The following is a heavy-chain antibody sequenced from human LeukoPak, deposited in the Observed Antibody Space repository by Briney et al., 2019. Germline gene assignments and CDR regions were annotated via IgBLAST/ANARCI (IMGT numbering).Heavy chain of an antibody. Sequence: GGSLRLSCAASGFTVSSNYTRWVRQAPGKGLEWVSVIYSGGSTYYADSVKGRFTISRDNSKDTLYLQMNSLRAEDTAVYYCARDLSSSWYSERTQTWGQGTMVTVSS. CDR2: IYSGGST. V-gene: IGHV3-53*01. J-gene: IGHJ3*01. CDR1: GFTVSSNY. CDR3: ARDLSSSWYSERTQT. D-gene: IGHD6-13*01.